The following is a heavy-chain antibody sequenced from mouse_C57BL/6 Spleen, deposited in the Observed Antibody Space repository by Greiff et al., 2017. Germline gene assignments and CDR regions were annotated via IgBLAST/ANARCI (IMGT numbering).Heavy chain of an antibody. Sequence: QVHVKQSGPGLVQPSQSLSITCTVSGFSLTSYGLHWVRQSPGKGLEWLGVIWSGGSTDYNAAFISRLSISKDNSKSQVFFKMNSLQADDTAIYYCARKGKYYGSSLDYWGQGTTLTVSS. CDR3: ARKGKYYGSSLDY. V-gene: IGHV2-2*01. CDR1: GFSLTSYG. CDR2: IWSGGST. J-gene: IGHJ2*01. D-gene: IGHD1-1*01.